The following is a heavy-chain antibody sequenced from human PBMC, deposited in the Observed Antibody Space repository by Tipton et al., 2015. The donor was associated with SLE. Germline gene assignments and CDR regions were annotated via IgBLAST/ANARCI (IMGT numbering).Heavy chain of an antibody. CDR3: ARIPRISRPYYMDD. CDR2: IKQDGSEI. Sequence: SLRLSCAASGFTFTNFWMSWVRQASGKGLEWVANIKQDGSEIYYVDSVKGRFTISRDKADNSVFLQMNILRADDTAVYYCARIPRISRPYYMDDWGKGTAVTVSS. CDR1: GFTFTNFW. V-gene: IGHV3-7*01. J-gene: IGHJ6*03. D-gene: IGHD2/OR15-2a*01.